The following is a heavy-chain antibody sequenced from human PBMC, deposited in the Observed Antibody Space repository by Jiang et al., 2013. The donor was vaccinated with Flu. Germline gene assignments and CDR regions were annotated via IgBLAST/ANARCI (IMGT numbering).Heavy chain of an antibody. CDR2: IYYSGST. CDR3: ARHSYYYDSSGYPDY. Sequence: PGLVKPSETLSLTCTVSGGSISSSSYYWGWIRQPPGKGLEWIGSIYYSGSTYYNPSLKSRVTISVDTSKNQFSLKLSSVTAADTAVYYCARHSYYYDSSGYPDYWGQGTLVTVSS. D-gene: IGHD3-22*01. J-gene: IGHJ4*02. V-gene: IGHV4-39*01. CDR1: GGSISSSSYY.